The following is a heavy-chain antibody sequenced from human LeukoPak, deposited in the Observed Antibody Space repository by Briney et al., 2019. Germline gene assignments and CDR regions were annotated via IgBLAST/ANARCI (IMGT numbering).Heavy chain of an antibody. J-gene: IGHJ6*02. CDR3: VRGGHKLDIETSRYYYGLDV. CDR2: IESDGSRT. V-gene: IGHV3-74*03. D-gene: IGHD2-2*03. CDR1: GITLSDYW. Sequence: SGRSLRLSCAASGITLSDYWMYWVRQGPGKGLVHVSRIESDGSRTVYADSVKGRFTISRDNAKNTMYLQMNSLRAEDTAVYYCVRGGHKLDIETSRYYYGLDVWGQGTTVTVSS.